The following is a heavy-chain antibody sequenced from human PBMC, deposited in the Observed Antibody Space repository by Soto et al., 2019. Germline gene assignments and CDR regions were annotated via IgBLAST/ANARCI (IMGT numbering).Heavy chain of an antibody. CDR2: ISGSGGST. J-gene: IGHJ4*02. CDR1: GFTFSSYA. Sequence: GGSLRLSCAASGFTFSSYAMSWVRQAPGKGLEWVSAISGSGGSTYYADSVKGRFTISRDNSKNTLYLQMNSLRAEDTAVYYCVKAKQWLVRAFDYWGQGTLVTVSS. CDR3: VKAKQWLVRAFDY. V-gene: IGHV3-23*01. D-gene: IGHD6-19*01.